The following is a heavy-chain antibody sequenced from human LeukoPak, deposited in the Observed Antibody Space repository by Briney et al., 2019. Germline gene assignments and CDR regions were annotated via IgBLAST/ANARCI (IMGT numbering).Heavy chain of an antibody. V-gene: IGHV3-21*01. CDR3: ARVSRSGDWNYDY. J-gene: IGHJ4*02. CDR2: ISSSSSYI. CDR1: GFTFSSYS. Sequence: PGGSLRLSCAASGFTFSSYSMNWVRQAPGKGLEWVSSISSSSSYIYYADSVKGRFTISRDNAKNSLYLQMNSLRAEDTAVYYCARVSRSGDWNYDYWGQGTLVTVSS. D-gene: IGHD1-1*01.